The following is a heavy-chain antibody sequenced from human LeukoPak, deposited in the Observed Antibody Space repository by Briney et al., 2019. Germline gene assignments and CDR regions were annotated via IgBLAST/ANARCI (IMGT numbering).Heavy chain of an antibody. CDR1: GFSFSNHG. CDR3: ARDSYQDYYGRFDP. V-gene: IGHV3-33*01. D-gene: IGHD3-10*01. Sequence: GGSLRLSCAASGFSFSNHGMRWVRQAPGKRLEWVAVIWDDGNNKRYANSVNGRFTISRDNSENTLYLQMNGLTAEDTAMYYCARDSYQDYYGRFDPWGQGTLVIVSS. CDR2: IWDDGNNK. J-gene: IGHJ5*02.